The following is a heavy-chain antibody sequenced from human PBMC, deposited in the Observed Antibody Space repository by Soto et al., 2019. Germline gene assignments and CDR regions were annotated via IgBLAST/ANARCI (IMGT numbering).Heavy chain of an antibody. CDR3: ARDPALRYFEEEADAFDI. D-gene: IGHD3-9*01. CDR1: GFTFSSYS. V-gene: IGHV3-21*01. Sequence: PGGSLRLSCAASGFTFSSYSMNWVRQAPGKGLEWVSSISSSSSYIYYADSVKGRFTISRDNAKNSLYLQMNSLRAEDTAVYYCARDPALRYFEEEADAFDIWGQGTMVTVSS. CDR2: ISSSSSYI. J-gene: IGHJ3*02.